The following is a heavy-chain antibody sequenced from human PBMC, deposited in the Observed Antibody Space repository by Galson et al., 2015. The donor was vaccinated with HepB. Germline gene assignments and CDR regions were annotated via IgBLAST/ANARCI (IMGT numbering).Heavy chain of an antibody. V-gene: IGHV3-30*03. D-gene: IGHD3-3*01. CDR1: GFTFSTYG. J-gene: IGHJ5*02. Sequence: SLRLSCAASGFTFSTYGMEWVRQAPGKGLEWVASISEDGSTKYHADSVKGRFTISRNNSKNTLFLQMNSLRTEDTAMYYCAVFGVVLIHLPLENSSGPALVDPWGQGTLVIVSS. CDR2: ISEDGSTK. CDR3: AVFGVVLIHLPLENSSGPALVDP.